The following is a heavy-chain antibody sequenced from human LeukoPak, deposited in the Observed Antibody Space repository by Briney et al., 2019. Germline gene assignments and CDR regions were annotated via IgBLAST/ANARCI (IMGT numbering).Heavy chain of an antibody. CDR1: GFTFSSYG. CDR3: AKESSCGVTTDF. D-gene: IGHD4-17*01. J-gene: IGHJ4*02. CDR2: IWYDGSSK. Sequence: PGGSLRLSCAASGFTFSSYGMHWVRQASAKGLEWVADIWYDGSSKYYADSVKGRFTISRDNSKNTLYLEMNSVRAADTAVYYCAKESSCGVTTDFWGQGTLVTVSS. V-gene: IGHV3-33*06.